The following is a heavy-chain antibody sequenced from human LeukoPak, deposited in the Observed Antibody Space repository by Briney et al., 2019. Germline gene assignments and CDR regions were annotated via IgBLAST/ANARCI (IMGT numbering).Heavy chain of an antibody. D-gene: IGHD4-11*01. Sequence: GGSLRLSCAASGFTFSTYAMNWVRQAPGKGPEWVSTISGSGASPYYAASVKGRFTISRANSKNTLYLEMNSLRVDDTAIYYCAKERGYSDYENFDFWGQGTLVTVSS. V-gene: IGHV3-23*01. J-gene: IGHJ4*02. CDR1: GFTFSTYA. CDR2: ISGSGASP. CDR3: AKERGYSDYENFDF.